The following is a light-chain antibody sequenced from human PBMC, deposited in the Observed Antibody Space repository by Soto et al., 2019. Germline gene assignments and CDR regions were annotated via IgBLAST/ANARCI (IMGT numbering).Light chain of an antibody. J-gene: IGLJ3*02. Sequence: QLVLTQSPSASASLGASVKLTCTLSSGHSSYAIAWHQQQPEKGPRYLMQFNSDGSHTKGDGIPDRFSGSSSGAERYLTISSLQSEDEADYYCQTWGTGYWVFGGGTKLTVL. CDR2: FNSDGSH. CDR3: QTWGTGYWV. CDR1: SGHSSYA. V-gene: IGLV4-69*01.